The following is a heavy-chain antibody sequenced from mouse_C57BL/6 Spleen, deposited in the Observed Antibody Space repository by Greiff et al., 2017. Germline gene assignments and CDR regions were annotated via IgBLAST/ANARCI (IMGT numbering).Heavy chain of an antibody. CDR3: ARAGLRRGGDAMDY. Sequence: EVKLVESGGDLVKPGGSLKLSCAASGFTFSSYGMSWVRQTPDKRLEWVATISSGGSYTYYPDSVKGRFTISRDNAKNTLYLQMSSLKSEDTAMYYCARAGLRRGGDAMDYWGQGTSVTVSS. J-gene: IGHJ4*01. CDR1: GFTFSSYG. V-gene: IGHV5-6*01. D-gene: IGHD2-4*01. CDR2: ISSGGSYT.